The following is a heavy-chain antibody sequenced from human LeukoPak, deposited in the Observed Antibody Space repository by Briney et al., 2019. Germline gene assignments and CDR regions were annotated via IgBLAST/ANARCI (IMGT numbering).Heavy chain of an antibody. CDR3: ARLTTVTIRDY. Sequence: ASVKVSCKASGYTFTGYYMHWERQAPGQELEWMGWINPNSGGTNYAQQFQGRVTMTRDTSISTAYMELSRVRSDDTAVYYCARLTTVTIRDYWGQGTLVTVSS. D-gene: IGHD4-17*01. J-gene: IGHJ4*02. V-gene: IGHV1-2*02. CDR2: INPNSGGT. CDR1: GYTFTGYY.